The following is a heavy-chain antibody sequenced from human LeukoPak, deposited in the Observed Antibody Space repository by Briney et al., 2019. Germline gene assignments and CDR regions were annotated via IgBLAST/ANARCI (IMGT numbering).Heavy chain of an antibody. CDR1: GFTFSDHY. D-gene: IGHD6-19*01. Sequence: PGGSLRLSRAASGFTFSDHYVSWVRQAPGKGLDWLTYISPSGITTKYADSVKGRFTVSRDNAKNSVFLQLNSLRVEDTAVYSCARQRSSYYFDSCGHGTLVTVSS. V-gene: IGHV3-11*01. J-gene: IGHJ4*01. CDR3: ARQRSSYYFDS. CDR2: ISPSGITT.